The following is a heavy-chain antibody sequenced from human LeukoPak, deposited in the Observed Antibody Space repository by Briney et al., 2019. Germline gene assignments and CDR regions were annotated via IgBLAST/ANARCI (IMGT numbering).Heavy chain of an antibody. CDR2: ISAGGDGT. Sequence: GGSLRLSCVASTFSFSRYPMGWVRQAPGKGLEWVSGISAGGDGTYYADPVKGRFTISRDNSKNTLYLQMNSLRAEDTAQYFCATVGSGSYLFDYWGQGTLVTVSS. J-gene: IGHJ4*02. V-gene: IGHV3-23*01. CDR3: ATVGSGSYLFDY. D-gene: IGHD1-26*01. CDR1: TFSFSRYP.